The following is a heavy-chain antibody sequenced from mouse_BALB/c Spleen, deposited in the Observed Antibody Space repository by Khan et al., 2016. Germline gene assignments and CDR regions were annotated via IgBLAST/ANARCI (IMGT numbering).Heavy chain of an antibody. D-gene: IGHD1-1*01. J-gene: IGHJ2*01. CDR3: ARDYGSSLDY. V-gene: IGHV3-2*02. CDR1: GYSITSDYA. Sequence: EVQLVESGPGLVKPSQSLSLTCTVTGYSITSDYAWNWIRQFPGNKLEWMGYISYSGSTSYNPSLKSRISITRDTSKNQFFLQLNSVTTEDTATYYCARDYGSSLDYWGQGTTLTVSS. CDR2: ISYSGST.